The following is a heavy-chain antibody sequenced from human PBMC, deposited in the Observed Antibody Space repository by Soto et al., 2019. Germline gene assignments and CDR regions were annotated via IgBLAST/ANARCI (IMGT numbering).Heavy chain of an antibody. CDR1: GFTFSSYA. D-gene: IGHD2-15*01. CDR3: ARDGGYCSGGSCYHFDY. CDR2: ISSNGGST. Sequence: EVQLVESGGGLVQPGGSLRLSCAASGFTFSSYAMHWVRQAPGKGLEYVSAISSNGGSTYYANSVKGRFTISRDNSKNTLYLQMGSLRAEDMAVYYCARDGGYCSGGSCYHFDYWGQGTLVTVSS. J-gene: IGHJ4*02. V-gene: IGHV3-64*01.